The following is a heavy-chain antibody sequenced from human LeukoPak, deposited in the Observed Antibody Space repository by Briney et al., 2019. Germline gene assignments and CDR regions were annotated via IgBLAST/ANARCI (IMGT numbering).Heavy chain of an antibody. CDR1: GGSFSGYY. J-gene: IGHJ3*02. CDR3: TRDVGRYYDSSGWTAFDI. CDR2: INHSGST. D-gene: IGHD3-22*01. V-gene: IGHV4-34*01. Sequence: PSETLSLTCAVYGGSFSGYYWSWIRQPPGKGLEWIGEINHSGSTNYNPSLKSRVTISVDTSKNQISLKLSSVTAADTAVYYCTRDVGRYYDSSGWTAFDIWGQGTMVTVSS.